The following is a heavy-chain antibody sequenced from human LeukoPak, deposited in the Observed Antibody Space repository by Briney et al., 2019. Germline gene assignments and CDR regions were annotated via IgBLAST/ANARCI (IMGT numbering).Heavy chain of an antibody. Sequence: PSETLSLTCAVSGASISSETWWNWVRQPPGKGLEWIGEIYHGGSANYNPSLKSRVTISLDKSKNQFFLELTSVTAADTAVYYCAKHGSGSYQGYWGQGTLVTVSS. CDR2: IYHGGSA. CDR3: AKHGSGSYQGY. D-gene: IGHD3-10*01. J-gene: IGHJ4*02. CDR1: GASISSETW. V-gene: IGHV4-4*02.